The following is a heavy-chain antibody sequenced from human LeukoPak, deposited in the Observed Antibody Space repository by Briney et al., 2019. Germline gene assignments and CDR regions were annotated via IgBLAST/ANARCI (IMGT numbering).Heavy chain of an antibody. J-gene: IGHJ4*02. V-gene: IGHV3-53*04. D-gene: IGHD3-22*01. Sequence: PGGSLRLSCAASGFTVSSNYMSWVRQAPGKGLEWVSVIYSGGSTYYADSVKGRFTISRHNSKNTLYLQMNSLRAEDTAVYYCARDGPPYDSSDYYSYYFDYWGQGTLVTVSS. CDR3: ARDGPPYDSSDYYSYYFDY. CDR1: GFTVSSNY. CDR2: IYSGGST.